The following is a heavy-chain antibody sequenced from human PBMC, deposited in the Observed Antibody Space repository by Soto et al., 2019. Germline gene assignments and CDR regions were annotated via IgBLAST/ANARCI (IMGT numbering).Heavy chain of an antibody. V-gene: IGHV1-46*01. J-gene: IGHJ4*02. D-gene: IGHD3-10*01. CDR2: INPSGGST. CDR1: GSTFTSYY. CDR3: AGDLGSGSYYAPGDY. Sequence: QVQLVQSGAEVKKPGASVKVSCKASGSTFTSYYMHWVRQAPGQGLEWMGIINPSGGSTSYAQKYQGRFTMTRDTSTSTVYMELSSLRSEDTAVYYCAGDLGSGSYYAPGDYWGQGTLVTVSS.